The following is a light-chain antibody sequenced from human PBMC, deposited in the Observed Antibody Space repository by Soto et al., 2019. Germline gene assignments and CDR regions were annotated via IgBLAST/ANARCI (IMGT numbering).Light chain of an antibody. J-gene: IGKJ2*01. Sequence: ETVLTQSPGTLSLPPGETATLSCRASQSVASNSLAWYQQKPGQAPRLLVYGASGRATDIPDRFSGRGSGTDFTLTINRLEPEDFAVYYCQNYDSSPYTFGQGTKLEIK. CDR1: QSVASNS. CDR2: GAS. CDR3: QNYDSSPYT. V-gene: IGKV3-20*01.